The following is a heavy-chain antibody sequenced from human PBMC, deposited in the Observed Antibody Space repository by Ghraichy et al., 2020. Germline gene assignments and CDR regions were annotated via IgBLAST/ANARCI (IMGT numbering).Heavy chain of an antibody. D-gene: IGHD5-18*01. J-gene: IGHJ4*02. CDR2: IKHDLSEK. Sequence: VGSLRLSCAASGFTFSSYYMTWVRQVPGKGLEWVANIKHDLSEKYYADSVKGRFTISRDNAKNSVYLQMNSLRPDDTALYYCARGGYNYGSNPIDYWGQGTLVTVSS. CDR3: ARGGYNYGSNPIDY. V-gene: IGHV3-7*04. CDR1: GFTFSSYY.